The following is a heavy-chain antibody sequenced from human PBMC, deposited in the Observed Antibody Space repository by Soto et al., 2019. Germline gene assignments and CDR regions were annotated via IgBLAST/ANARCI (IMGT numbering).Heavy chain of an antibody. Sequence: ASVKVSCKASGYTFTSYGISWVRQAPGQGLEWMGWISAYNGNTNYAQKLQGRVTMTTDTSTSTAYMELRSLRSDDTAVYYCARGALDIVVVQAAIDGMDVWGQGTTVTVSS. D-gene: IGHD2-2*01. CDR3: ARGALDIVVVQAAIDGMDV. CDR1: GYTFTSYG. V-gene: IGHV1-18*01. CDR2: ISAYNGNT. J-gene: IGHJ6*02.